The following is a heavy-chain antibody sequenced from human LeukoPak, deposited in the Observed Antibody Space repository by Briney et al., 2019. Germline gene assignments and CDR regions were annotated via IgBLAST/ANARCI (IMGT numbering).Heavy chain of an antibody. CDR2: ISSSGGST. V-gene: IGHV3-23*01. CDR3: AKRTSGLYFDY. Sequence: PGGSLRLSCAASGFTFSTYAMSWVRQAPGKGLEWVSVISSSGGSTYYADPVKGRFTISRDASKNMLYLQMNSLRAEDTAVYYCAKRTSGLYFDYWGQGTLVTVSS. D-gene: IGHD3-10*01. CDR1: GFTFSTYA. J-gene: IGHJ4*02.